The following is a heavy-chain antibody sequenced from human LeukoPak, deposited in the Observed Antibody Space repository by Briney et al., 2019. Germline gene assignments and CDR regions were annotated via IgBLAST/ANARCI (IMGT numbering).Heavy chain of an antibody. CDR2: ISGSGGST. CDR3: AWSSSQKPIVY. CDR1: GFTFSNYA. Sequence: GGSLRLSCAASGFTFSNYAMSWVRQAPGKGLEWVSAISGSGGSTYYADSVKGRFTISRDNSKNTLYLQMNSLRAEDTAVYYCAWSSSQKPIVYWGQGTLVTVSS. J-gene: IGHJ4*02. V-gene: IGHV3-23*01. D-gene: IGHD6-13*01.